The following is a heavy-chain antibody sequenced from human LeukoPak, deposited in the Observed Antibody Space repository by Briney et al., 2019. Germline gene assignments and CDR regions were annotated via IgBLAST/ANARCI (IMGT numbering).Heavy chain of an antibody. J-gene: IGHJ5*02. V-gene: IGHV4-31*03. Sequence: SQTLSLTCTVSGGSISSGGYYWSWIRQHPGKGLEWIGYIYYSGSTYYNPSLKSRVTISVDTSKNQFSLKLSSVTAAGTAVYYCARDSSPYYGSGTWFDPWGQGTLVTVSS. CDR3: ARDSSPYYGSGTWFDP. CDR1: GGSISSGGYY. CDR2: IYYSGST. D-gene: IGHD3-10*01.